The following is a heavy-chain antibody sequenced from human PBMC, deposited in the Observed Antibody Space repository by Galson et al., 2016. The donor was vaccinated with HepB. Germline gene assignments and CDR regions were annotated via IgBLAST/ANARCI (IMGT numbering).Heavy chain of an antibody. CDR2: IYPGDSDT. CDR3: ARSACSGGPCYSFWYFAS. Sequence: QSGAEVKKPGESLKISCTTSGYKFTGKWIGWVRQKPGKGLEWMGIIYPGDSDTRYSPSFQGQATISADKSTNTAHLQWSRLKASDTATYYAARSACSGGPCYSFWYFASWGRGTPVTVSS. J-gene: IGHJ2*01. V-gene: IGHV5-51*01. D-gene: IGHD2-15*01. CDR1: GYKFTGKW.